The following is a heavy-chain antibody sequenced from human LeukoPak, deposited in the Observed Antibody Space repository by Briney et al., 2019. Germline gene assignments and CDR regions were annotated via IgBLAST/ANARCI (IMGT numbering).Heavy chain of an antibody. CDR3: ASSAITKVTTFFNY. D-gene: IGHD4-17*01. CDR1: GYTVTNFG. V-gene: IGHV1-18*01. Sequence: ASVKVSCKASGYTVTNFGISWVRQAPGQGLEWMGWINVYNGDTKYAQNLQGRVTMTADTSTTTAYMDLRSLKSDDTAVYFCASSAITKVTTFFNYWGQGTLVTVSS. J-gene: IGHJ4*02. CDR2: INVYNGDT.